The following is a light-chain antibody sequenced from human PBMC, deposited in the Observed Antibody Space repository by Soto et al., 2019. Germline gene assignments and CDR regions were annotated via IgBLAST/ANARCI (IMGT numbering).Light chain of an antibody. CDR3: SSYAGSNHVV. J-gene: IGLJ2*01. Sequence: QSVLTQPPSASGSPGQSVTISCTGTSSDVGGYNYVFWYQHQPGKAPKVMIYEVTKRPSGVPDRFSGSKSGNTASLTVSGLQAEDEADYYCSSYAGSNHVVFGGGTKLTVL. V-gene: IGLV2-8*01. CDR2: EVT. CDR1: SSDVGGYNY.